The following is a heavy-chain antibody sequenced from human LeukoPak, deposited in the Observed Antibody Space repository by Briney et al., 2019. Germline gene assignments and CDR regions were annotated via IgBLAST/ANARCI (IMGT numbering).Heavy chain of an antibody. Sequence: SETLSLTCTVSGDSVTSSSYSWGWIRQSPGKGLEWIGRIYTSGSTNYNPSLKSRVTMSVDTSKNQFSLKLSSVTAADTAVYYCARDYDILTYAFDIWGQGTMVTVSS. CDR2: IYTSGST. CDR1: GDSVTSSSYS. V-gene: IGHV4-39*07. CDR3: ARDYDILTYAFDI. J-gene: IGHJ3*02. D-gene: IGHD3-9*01.